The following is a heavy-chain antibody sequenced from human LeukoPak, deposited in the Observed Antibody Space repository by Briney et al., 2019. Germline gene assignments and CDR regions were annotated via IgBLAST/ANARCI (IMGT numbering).Heavy chain of an antibody. CDR3: AKDPYYYDSSGYGYGMDV. J-gene: IGHJ6*02. CDR1: GFSFSSYA. CDR2: IRGSGGTT. V-gene: IGHV3-23*01. Sequence: GGSLRLSCAASGFSFSSYAMAWARQPPGKGLNWSSTIRGSGGTTHYADSVKGRFTISRDNSKNTLYLQMNSLRAEDTAVYYCAKDPYYYDSSGYGYGMDVWGQGTTVTVSS. D-gene: IGHD3-22*01.